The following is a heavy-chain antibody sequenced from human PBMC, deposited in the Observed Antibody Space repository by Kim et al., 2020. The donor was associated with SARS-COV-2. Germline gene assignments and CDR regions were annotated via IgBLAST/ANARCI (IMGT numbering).Heavy chain of an antibody. CDR1: GYTFTSYD. J-gene: IGHJ4*02. CDR2: MNPNSGNT. Sequence: ASVKVSCKASGYTFTSYDINWVRQATGQGLEWMGWMNPNSGNTGYAQKFQGRVTMTRNTSISTAYMELSSLRSEDTAVYYCARGAEWELLRSTPFDYWGQGTLVTVSS. D-gene: IGHD1-26*01. V-gene: IGHV1-8*01. CDR3: ARGAEWELLRSTPFDY.